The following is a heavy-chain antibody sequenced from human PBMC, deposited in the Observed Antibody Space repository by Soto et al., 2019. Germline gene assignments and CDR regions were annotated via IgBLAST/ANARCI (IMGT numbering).Heavy chain of an antibody. CDR3: ASSDCSGGSCYFAADY. V-gene: IGHV1-46*01. CDR2: LYPTGDTT. J-gene: IGHJ4*02. Sequence: GASVKVSCKASGYSLTSYYMHWVRQAPGQGLEWMGVLYPTGDTTSYAQRFQGRVTVTRDTSKNQFSLKLSSVTAADTAVYYCASSDCSGGSCYFAADYWGQGTLVTVSS. D-gene: IGHD2-15*01. CDR1: GYSLTSYY.